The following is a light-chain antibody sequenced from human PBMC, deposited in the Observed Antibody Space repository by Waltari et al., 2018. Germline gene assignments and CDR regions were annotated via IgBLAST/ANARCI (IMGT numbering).Light chain of an antibody. CDR2: EDN. CDR1: TGSIFTKY. J-gene: IGLJ3*02. CDR3: QSYDTINWV. Sequence: FLLTQPHSVSESPGQTVIISCTRSTGSIFTKYVQWYQQRPGSAPTLVIYEDNKRPSGVPDRFSASIDSSSNSASLSISGLRSEDEADYYCQSYDTINWVFGGGTRLTVL. V-gene: IGLV6-57*03.